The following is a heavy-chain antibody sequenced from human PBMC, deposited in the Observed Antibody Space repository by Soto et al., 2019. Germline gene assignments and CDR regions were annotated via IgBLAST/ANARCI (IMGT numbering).Heavy chain of an antibody. Sequence: ASVKVSCKASGYTFTSYAMHWVRQAPGQRLEWMGWINAGNGNTKYSQKFQGRVTITRDTSASTAYMELSSLRSEDTAVYYCASSCSSTSCPYSRGNWFDLWGQGTLVTVSS. J-gene: IGHJ5*02. V-gene: IGHV1-3*01. CDR3: ASSCSSTSCPYSRGNWFDL. CDR1: GYTFTSYA. CDR2: INAGNGNT. D-gene: IGHD2-2*01.